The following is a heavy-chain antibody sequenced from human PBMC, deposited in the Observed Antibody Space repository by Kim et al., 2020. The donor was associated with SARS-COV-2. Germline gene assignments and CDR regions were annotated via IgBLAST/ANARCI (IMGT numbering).Heavy chain of an antibody. J-gene: IGHJ5*02. V-gene: IGHV4-31*03. Sequence: SETLSLTCTVSGGSISSAGYYWSWIRQPPGKGLEWIVYSRYSGSTYYNPSLKSRVSIVVDTSKNQFSLELSSVTAADTAVYYCARYGSSSRLFDPWGQGTLVTVFS. CDR2: SRYSGST. CDR1: GGSISSAGYY. CDR3: ARYGSSSRLFDP. D-gene: IGHD6-13*01.